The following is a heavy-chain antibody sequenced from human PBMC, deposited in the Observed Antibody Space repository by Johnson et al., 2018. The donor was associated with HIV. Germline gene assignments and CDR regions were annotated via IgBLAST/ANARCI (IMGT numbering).Heavy chain of an antibody. CDR1: GFTFDDYA. D-gene: IGHD6-13*01. Sequence: VQLVESGGGLVQPGGSLRLSCAASGFTFDDYAMHWVRQAPGKGLEWVSLISWDGGSTYYADSVKGRFTISRDNAKNSLYLQMNSLRAEDTALYYCAKGTSSFIAAAADNWGQGTMVTVSS. CDR3: AKGTSSFIAAAADN. J-gene: IGHJ3*01. CDR2: ISWDGGST. V-gene: IGHV3-43D*03.